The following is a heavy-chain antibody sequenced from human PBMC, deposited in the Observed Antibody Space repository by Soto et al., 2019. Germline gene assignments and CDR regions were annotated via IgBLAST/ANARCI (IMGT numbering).Heavy chain of an antibody. D-gene: IGHD1-26*01. CDR2: ILPIFGTA. CDR3: ARDGGRHSGGIDY. J-gene: IGHJ4*02. V-gene: IGHV1-69*01. CDR1: GGTFSSYS. Sequence: QVQLVQSGAEVKKPGSSVKVSCKASGGTFSSYSINWVRQAPGQGLEWMGEILPIFGTANYAHKFQGRVTITADESTSTAYMELSSLRSEDTAVYYCARDGGRHSGGIDYWGQGTLVTVSS.